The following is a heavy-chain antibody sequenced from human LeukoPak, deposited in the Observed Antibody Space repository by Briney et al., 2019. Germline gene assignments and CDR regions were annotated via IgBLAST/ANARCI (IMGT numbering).Heavy chain of an antibody. D-gene: IGHD3-22*01. CDR3: AKESYYYDSSGYYPFGY. CDR1: GFTFSAYA. V-gene: IGHV3-23*01. J-gene: IGHJ4*02. CDR2: ISGSGGST. Sequence: GGSLRLSCAASGFTFSAYAMSWVRQAPGKGLEWVSAISGSGGSTYYADSVKGRFTISRDNSKNTLYLQMNSLRAEDTAVYYCAKESYYYDSSGYYPFGYWGQGTLVTVSS.